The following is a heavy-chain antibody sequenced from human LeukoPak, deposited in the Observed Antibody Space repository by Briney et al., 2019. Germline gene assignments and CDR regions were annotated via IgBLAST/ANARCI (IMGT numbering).Heavy chain of an antibody. J-gene: IGHJ6*02. CDR1: GFTFDDYA. Sequence: GGSLRLSCAASGFTFDDYAMPWVRQAPGKGLEWVSLISGDGGSTYYADSVKGRFTISRDNSKNSLYLQMNSLRTEDTALYYCAKAIAAAGDYYYYYGMDVWGQGTTVTVSS. CDR3: AKAIAAAGDYYYYYGMDV. CDR2: ISGDGGST. D-gene: IGHD6-13*01. V-gene: IGHV3-43*02.